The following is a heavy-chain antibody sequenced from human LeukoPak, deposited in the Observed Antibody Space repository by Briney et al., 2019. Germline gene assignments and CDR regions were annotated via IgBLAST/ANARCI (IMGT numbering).Heavy chain of an antibody. D-gene: IGHD2-15*01. V-gene: IGHV3-23*01. CDR2: INSGGAT. Sequence: PGGSLRLSCAASGFTFSSYAMSWVRQAPGKGLEWVSAINSGGATYYADSVKGRFTISRDNSKNTLYLQMNSLRAEDTAVYYCAKGRGYCSGGSCYSGDYYYCGMDVWGQGTTVTVSS. J-gene: IGHJ6*02. CDR1: GFTFSSYA. CDR3: AKGRGYCSGGSCYSGDYYYCGMDV.